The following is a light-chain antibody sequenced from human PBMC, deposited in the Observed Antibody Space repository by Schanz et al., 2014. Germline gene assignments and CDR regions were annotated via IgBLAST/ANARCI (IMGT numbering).Light chain of an antibody. J-gene: IGKJ1*01. CDR2: GAS. V-gene: IGKV3-20*01. Sequence: EIVLTQSPGTLSLSPGERATLSCRASQSVSSSYLAWYQQKPGQAPRLLIYGASNRATGIPARFSGSGSGTDFTLTISSLEPEDFALYYCQQYGSSPGTFGQGTKVEIK. CDR3: QQYGSSPGT. CDR1: QSVSSSY.